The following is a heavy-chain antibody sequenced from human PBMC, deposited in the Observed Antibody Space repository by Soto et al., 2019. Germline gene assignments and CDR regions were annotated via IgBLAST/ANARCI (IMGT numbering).Heavy chain of an antibody. J-gene: IGHJ4*02. D-gene: IGHD4-17*01. CDR2: ISYDGSNK. CDR3: AKLLTTVTLIQRYFDY. Sequence: GGSLRLSCAASGFPFSSYGMHWVRQAPGKGLEWVAVISYDGSNKYYADSVKGLFTISRDNSKNTLYLQMNSLRAEDTAVYYCAKLLTTVTLIQRYFDYWGQGTLVTVSS. V-gene: IGHV3-30*18. CDR1: GFPFSSYG.